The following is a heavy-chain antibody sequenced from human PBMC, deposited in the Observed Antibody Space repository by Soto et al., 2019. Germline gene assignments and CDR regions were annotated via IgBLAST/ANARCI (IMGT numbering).Heavy chain of an antibody. CDR1: GYTFTRYG. CDR3: ARDSPPPRE. Sequence: QVQLVQSGAEVKKPGASVKVSCKASGYTFTRYGISWVRQAPGQGLEWMGWISAYNGNTNYAQKHQDRVTITTDTSTNTAYMELKSLRPDDTAVYYCARDSPPPREGDQGTLVTVSS. V-gene: IGHV1-18*01. CDR2: ISAYNGNT. J-gene: IGHJ4*02.